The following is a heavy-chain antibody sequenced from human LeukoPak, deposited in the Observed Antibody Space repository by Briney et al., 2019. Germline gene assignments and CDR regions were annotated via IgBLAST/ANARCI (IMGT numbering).Heavy chain of an antibody. CDR1: GFTVSTNY. CDR2: LYSVGDT. J-gene: IGHJ4*02. CDR3: AGTKNIAAAGRLDY. V-gene: IGHV3-53*01. D-gene: IGHD6-13*01. Sequence: PGGTLRLSCAASGFTVSTNYMNWVRQAPGTGLEWVSVLYSVGDTYYGDSVKGRFTISIDNSKNTLYLQMNSLRAEDTAVYYCAGTKNIAAAGRLDYWGQGTLVTVSS.